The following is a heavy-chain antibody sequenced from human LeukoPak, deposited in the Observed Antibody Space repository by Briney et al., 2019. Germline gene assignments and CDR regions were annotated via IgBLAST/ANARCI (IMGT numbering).Heavy chain of an antibody. CDR3: ARGGEDFWSGYSHNWFDP. J-gene: IGHJ5*02. CDR2: INHSGST. V-gene: IGHV4-34*01. D-gene: IGHD3-3*01. Sequence: SETLSLTCAVYGGSFSGYYWSWIRQPPGKGLEWIGEINHSGSTNYNPSLKSRVTISVDTSKNQFSLKLSSVTAADTAVYYCARGGEDFWSGYSHNWFDPWGQGTLVTVSS. CDR1: GGSFSGYY.